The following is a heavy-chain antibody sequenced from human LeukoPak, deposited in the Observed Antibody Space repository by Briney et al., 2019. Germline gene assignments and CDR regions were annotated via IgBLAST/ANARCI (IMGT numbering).Heavy chain of an antibody. Sequence: GASVKVSCKASGYTFTSYDINWVRQATGQGLEWMGWMNPKSGYTGYAQKFQGKVTMTRDTSISTAYMEVSSLTFDDTATYYCARVNGLPDYWGQGTLVTVSS. V-gene: IGHV1-8*01. CDR2: MNPKSGYT. CDR3: ARVNGLPDY. CDR1: GYTFTSYD. J-gene: IGHJ4*02. D-gene: IGHD2-8*01.